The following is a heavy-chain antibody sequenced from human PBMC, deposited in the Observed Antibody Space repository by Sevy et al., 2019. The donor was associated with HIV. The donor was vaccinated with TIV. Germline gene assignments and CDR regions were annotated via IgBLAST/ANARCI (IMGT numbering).Heavy chain of an antibody. CDR1: SYSFSTYD. CDR3: ATKGIIAVGTLDY. CDR2: VSAENGHT. V-gene: IGHV1-18*01. D-gene: IGHD6-13*01. Sequence: ASVKVSCKTSSYSFSTYDFIWVRQAPGQGLDWMGWVSAENGHTPYAQRFQGRVTMITNTSASEVYMELRNLRSDDTAIYYCATKGIIAVGTLDYWGQGTLVTVSS. J-gene: IGHJ4*02.